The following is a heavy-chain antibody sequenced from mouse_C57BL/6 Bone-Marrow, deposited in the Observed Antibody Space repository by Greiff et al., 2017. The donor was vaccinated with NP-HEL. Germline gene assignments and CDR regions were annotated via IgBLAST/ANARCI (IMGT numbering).Heavy chain of an antibody. CDR1: GFSLTSYA. V-gene: IGHV2-9-1*01. D-gene: IGHD2-3*01. CDR2: IWTGGGT. CDR3: ARKGDDGYYVLFDY. Sequence: VQGVESGPGLVAPSQSLSITCTVSGFSLTSYAISWVRQPPGKGLEWLGVIWTGGGTNYNSALKSRLSISKDNSKSQVFLKMNSLQTDDTARYYCARKGDDGYYVLFDYWGQGTTLTVSS. J-gene: IGHJ2*01.